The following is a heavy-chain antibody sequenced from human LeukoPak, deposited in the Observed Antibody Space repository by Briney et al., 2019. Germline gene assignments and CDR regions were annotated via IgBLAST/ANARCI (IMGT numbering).Heavy chain of an antibody. Sequence: GGSLRLSCAASGFTFSSYWMHWVRRAPGKGLVWVSRINSDGSSTSYADSVKGRFTISRDNAKNTLYLQMNSLRAEDTAVYYCAELGITMIGGVWGKGTTVTISS. D-gene: IGHD3-10*02. J-gene: IGHJ6*04. V-gene: IGHV3-74*01. CDR3: AELGITMIGGV. CDR1: GFTFSSYW. CDR2: INSDGSST.